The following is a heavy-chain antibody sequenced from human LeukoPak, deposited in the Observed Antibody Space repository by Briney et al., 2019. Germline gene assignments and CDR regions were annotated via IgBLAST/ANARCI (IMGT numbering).Heavy chain of an antibody. CDR2: ISSSSSTI. V-gene: IGHV3-48*04. J-gene: IGHJ4*02. D-gene: IGHD5-18*01. CDR3: ARALNSYGYSPFDS. Sequence: PGGSLRLSCAAPGFTFSSYSMNWVRQAPGKGLEWVSYISSSSSTIHYAASVKGRFTISRDNAKNSLYLQMNSLRAEDTAVYYCARALNSYGYSPFDSWGQGTLVTVSS. CDR1: GFTFSSYS.